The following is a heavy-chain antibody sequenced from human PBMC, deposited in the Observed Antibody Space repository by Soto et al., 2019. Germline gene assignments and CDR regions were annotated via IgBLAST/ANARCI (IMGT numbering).Heavy chain of an antibody. CDR3: ARSVAVPGAHIDY. V-gene: IGHV4-59*01. CDR2: VYYTGST. CDR1: GDPISGSY. D-gene: IGHD6-19*01. J-gene: IGHJ4*02. Sequence: SETLSLTCSVSGDPISGSYCSWIRQSPAKGLEWLGYVYYTGSTNYSPSLRSRVSISVDTSKNEFSLRLSSVTAADTAVYFCARSVAVPGAHIDYWGQGTQVTVSS.